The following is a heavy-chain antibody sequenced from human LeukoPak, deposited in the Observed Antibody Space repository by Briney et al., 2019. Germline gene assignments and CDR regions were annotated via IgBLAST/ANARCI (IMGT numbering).Heavy chain of an antibody. CDR1: GGSFSGYY. J-gene: IGHJ4*02. D-gene: IGHD6-19*01. CDR3: ARVGASIAVAGYYFDY. CDR2: INHSGST. Sequence: PSETLSLTCAVYGGSFSGYYWSWIRQPPGKGLEWIGEINHSGSTNYNPSLKSRVTISVDTSKNQFSLKLSSVTAADTAVYYCARVGASIAVAGYYFDYWGQGTLVTVSS. V-gene: IGHV4-34*01.